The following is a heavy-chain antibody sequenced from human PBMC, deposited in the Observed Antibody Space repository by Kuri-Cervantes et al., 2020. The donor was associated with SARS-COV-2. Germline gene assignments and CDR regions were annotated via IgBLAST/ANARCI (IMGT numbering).Heavy chain of an antibody. J-gene: IGHJ3*02. Sequence: GSLRLSCTVSGGSISSHYWSWIRQPPGKGLEWIGYIYYSGSTNYNPSLKSRVTISVDTSKNQFSLKLSSVTAADTAVYYCASSAVDRSGDAFDIWGQGTMVTVSS. V-gene: IGHV4-59*11. CDR1: GGSISSHY. CDR3: ASSAVDRSGDAFDI. CDR2: IYYSGST. D-gene: IGHD2-2*01.